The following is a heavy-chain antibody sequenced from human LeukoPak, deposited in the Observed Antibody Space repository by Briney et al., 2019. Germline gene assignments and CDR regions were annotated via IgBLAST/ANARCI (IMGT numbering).Heavy chain of an antibody. CDR1: GGSISNYY. J-gene: IGHJ6*02. Sequence: SETLSLTCTVSGGSISNYYWSWIRQPPGKGLEWIGYVYYSGRTNYNPSLKSRVTISVDTSKNQFSLKLSSVTAADTAVYYCARTFIESYYHYGMDVWGQGTTVTVSS. CDR2: VYYSGRT. V-gene: IGHV4-59*01. CDR3: ARTFIESYYHYGMDV. D-gene: IGHD3-16*01.